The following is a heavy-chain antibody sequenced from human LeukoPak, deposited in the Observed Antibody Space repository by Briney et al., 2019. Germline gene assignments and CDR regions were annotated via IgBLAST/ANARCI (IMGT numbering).Heavy chain of an antibody. D-gene: IGHD3-22*01. J-gene: IGHJ3*02. CDR2: ISGSGGST. CDR3: AKDLGYYDSSGSLVTDAFDI. V-gene: IGHV3-23*01. Sequence: PGGSLRLSCAASGFSFSSYAMSWVRQAPGKGLEWVSAISGSGGSTYYADSVKGRFTISRDNSKNTLYLQMNSLRAEDTAVYYCAKDLGYYDSSGSLVTDAFDIWGQGTMVTVSS. CDR1: GFSFSSYA.